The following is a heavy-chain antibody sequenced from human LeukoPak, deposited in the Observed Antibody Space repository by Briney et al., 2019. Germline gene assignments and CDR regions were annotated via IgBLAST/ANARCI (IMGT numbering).Heavy chain of an antibody. Sequence: ASVKVSCKASGYTFTGYYMHWVRQAPGQGLEWMGWINPNSGGSNCAQKFQGRVTMTRETSIGTAYMELSRLSSDDTAVYYCARVQVSDDNWGFFDYWGQGTLVTVSS. CDR2: INPNSGGS. V-gene: IGHV1-2*02. CDR1: GYTFTGYY. D-gene: IGHD1-1*01. CDR3: ARVQVSDDNWGFFDY. J-gene: IGHJ4*02.